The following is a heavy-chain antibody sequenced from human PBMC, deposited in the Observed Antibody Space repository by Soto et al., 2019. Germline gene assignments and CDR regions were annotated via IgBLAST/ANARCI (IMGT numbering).Heavy chain of an antibody. D-gene: IGHD2-2*01. CDR2: MNPNSGNT. J-gene: IGHJ6*03. V-gene: IGHV1-8*01. CDR1: GYTFTSYD. Sequence: ASVKVSCKASGYTFTSYDINWVRQATGQGLEWMGWMNPNSGNTGYAQKFQGRVTMTRNTSISTAYMELSSLRSEDTAVYYCAREDIVVPRMDGGYGTESGDYYYYMDVWGKGTTVTVSS. CDR3: AREDIVVPRMDGGYGTESGDYYYYMDV.